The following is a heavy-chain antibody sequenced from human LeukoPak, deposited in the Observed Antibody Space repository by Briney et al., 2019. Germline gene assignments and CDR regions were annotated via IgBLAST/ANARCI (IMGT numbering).Heavy chain of an antibody. CDR2: ISAYNGNT. CDR3: ARDVGVVVPAAALDY. CDR1: GYTFTSYG. V-gene: IGHV1-18*01. Sequence: GASVKVSCKASGYTFTSYGISWVRQAPGQGLEWTGWISAYNGNTSYAQKLQGRVTMTTDTSTSTAYMELRSLRSDDTAVYYCARDVGVVVPAAALDYWGQGTLVTVSS. J-gene: IGHJ4*02. D-gene: IGHD2-2*01.